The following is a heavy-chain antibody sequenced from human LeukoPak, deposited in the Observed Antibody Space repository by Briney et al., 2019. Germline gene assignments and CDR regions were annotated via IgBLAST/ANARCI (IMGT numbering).Heavy chain of an antibody. V-gene: IGHV3-23*01. CDR3: LLGPGSSYGSH. Sequence: PGGSLRLSCAASGFTFSSYAMSWVRQAPGKGLEWVSSIRRIGGSTYYADSVKGRFTISRDNSKNTLYLQMNSLRSEDTAVYYCLLGPGSSYGSHWGQGTLVTVSS. CDR2: IRRIGGST. J-gene: IGHJ4*02. CDR1: GFTFSSYA. D-gene: IGHD3-10*01.